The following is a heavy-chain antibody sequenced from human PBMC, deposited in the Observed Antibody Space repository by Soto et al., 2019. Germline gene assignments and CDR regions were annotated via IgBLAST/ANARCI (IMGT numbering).Heavy chain of an antibody. V-gene: IGHV3-23*01. D-gene: IGHD3-22*01. Sequence: VQLLESGGGLVQPGGSLRLSCAASGFTFSSYAMSWVRQAPGKGLEWVSAISGSGGSTYYADSVKGRFTISRDNSKNTLSLQMNSLRAEDTAVYYCAKDPLPYYYDSRGRIEYWGQGTLVTVSS. CDR1: GFTFSSYA. CDR3: AKDPLPYYYDSRGRIEY. CDR2: ISGSGGST. J-gene: IGHJ4*02.